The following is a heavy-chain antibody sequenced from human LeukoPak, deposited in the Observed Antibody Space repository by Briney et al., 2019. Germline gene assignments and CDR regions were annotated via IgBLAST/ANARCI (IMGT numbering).Heavy chain of an antibody. V-gene: IGHV1-2*02. CDR3: ARDIRGPLDY. J-gene: IGHJ4*02. CDR1: GYTITAYY. Sequence: ASVKVSCKASGYTITAYYIHWVRQAPGQGPEWMGWVDPKSGKTNYAQKFQGRVTMTRDTSINTAYMELSRLTSDDTAVYYCARDIRGPLDYWGQGTRVTVSS. CDR2: VDPKSGKT.